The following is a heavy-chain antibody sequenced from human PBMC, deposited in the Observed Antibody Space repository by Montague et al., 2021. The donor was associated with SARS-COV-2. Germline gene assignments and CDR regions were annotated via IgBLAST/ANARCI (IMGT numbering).Heavy chain of an antibody. Sequence: SLRLSCAASGFTFSFYWMSWVRQAPGKGLEWVANIKQDGSEKYYVDSVKGPFTISRDNAKNSLYLQMNSLRAEDTAVYYCARVPSSSWYFEYWGQGTLVTASS. CDR2: IKQDGSEK. CDR1: GFTFSFYW. D-gene: IGHD6-13*01. J-gene: IGHJ4*02. CDR3: ARVPSSSWYFEY. V-gene: IGHV3-7*01.